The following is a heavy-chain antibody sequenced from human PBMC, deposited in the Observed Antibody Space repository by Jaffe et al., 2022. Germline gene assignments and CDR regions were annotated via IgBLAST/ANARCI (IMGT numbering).Heavy chain of an antibody. CDR3: ARWGGGFGELFRDKRYYMDV. J-gene: IGHJ6*03. Sequence: QVQLQESGPGLVKPSETLSLTCTVSGGSISSYYWSWIRQPPGKGLEWIGYIYYSGSTNYNPSLKSRVTISVDTSKNQFSLKLSSVTAADTAVYYCARWGGGFGELFRDKRYYMDVWGKGTTVTVSS. V-gene: IGHV4-59*01. CDR2: IYYSGST. D-gene: IGHD3-10*01. CDR1: GGSISSYY.